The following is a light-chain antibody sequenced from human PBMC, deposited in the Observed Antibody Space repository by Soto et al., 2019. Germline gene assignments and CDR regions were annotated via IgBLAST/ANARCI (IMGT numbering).Light chain of an antibody. V-gene: IGLV2-14*01. J-gene: IGLJ3*02. CDR1: SSDVGSYDY. CDR2: EVS. CDR3: SSYTSSSSLGV. Sequence: QSVLIQPPSVSGSPGQSVTISCTGTSSDVGSYDYVSWYQQHPGKAPRLMIYEVSNRPSGVSNRFSGSKSGNTASLTISGLQADDEADYYCSSYTSSSSLGVFGGGTQLTVL.